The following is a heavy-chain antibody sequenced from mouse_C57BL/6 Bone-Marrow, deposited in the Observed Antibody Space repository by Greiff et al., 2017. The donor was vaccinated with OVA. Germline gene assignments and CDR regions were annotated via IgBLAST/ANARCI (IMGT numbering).Heavy chain of an antibody. CDR1: GFSLTSYG. D-gene: IGHD2-4*01. V-gene: IGHV2-5*01. CDR2: IWRGGST. J-gene: IGHJ1*03. Sequence: QVQLQQSGPGLVQPSQSLSITCTVSGFSLTSYGVHWVRQSPGKGLEWLGVIWRGGSTDYNAAFLSRLSITKDNSKSQVFFKMNSLQADDTAIYYCAKIYCDYDRYFDVWGTGTTVTVSS. CDR3: AKIYCDYDRYFDV.